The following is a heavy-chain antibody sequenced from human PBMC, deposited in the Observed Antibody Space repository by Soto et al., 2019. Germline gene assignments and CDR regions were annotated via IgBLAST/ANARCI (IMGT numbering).Heavy chain of an antibody. J-gene: IGHJ4*02. Sequence: QVQLVQSGAEVKKPGASVKVSCKASGYTFTSYGISWVRQAPGQGLEWMGWISAYNGNTNYAQKLQGRVTITTDTTTSTAYMELSSLRSDNTAVYYCARDIRGYSYGPFDYWGQGPLVTVSS. CDR3: ARDIRGYSYGPFDY. CDR1: GYTFTSYG. CDR2: ISAYNGNT. V-gene: IGHV1-18*01. D-gene: IGHD5-18*01.